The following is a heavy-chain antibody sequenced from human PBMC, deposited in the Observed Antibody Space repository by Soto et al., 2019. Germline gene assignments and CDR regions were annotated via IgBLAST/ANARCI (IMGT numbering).Heavy chain of an antibody. CDR3: ARGGPNLRDVLLWFGELLSARGNWFDP. D-gene: IGHD3-10*01. J-gene: IGHJ5*02. CDR1: GGSFSGYY. V-gene: IGHV4-34*01. Sequence: SETLSLTCAVYGGSFSGYYWSWIRQPPGKGLEWIGEINHSGSTNYNPSLKSRVTISVDTSKNQFSLKLSSVTAADTAVYYCARGGPNLRDVLLWFGELLSARGNWFDPWGQGTLVT. CDR2: INHSGST.